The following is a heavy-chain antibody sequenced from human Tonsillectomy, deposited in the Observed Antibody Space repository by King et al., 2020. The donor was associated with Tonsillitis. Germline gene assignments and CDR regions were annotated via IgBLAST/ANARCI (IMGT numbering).Heavy chain of an antibody. Sequence: VQLQESGPGLVKPSQTLSLTCSISGASFSSGGYYWSWIRQLPGKGLEFIGHIYYSGNTYYNPSLKSRVTISVDTSKNQFSLEMNSVTAADTAVYYCASHYSDSRYYFDYWGQGTLVTVSS. D-gene: IGHD3-22*01. V-gene: IGHV4-31*03. CDR1: GASFSSGGYY. CDR2: IYYSGNT. CDR3: ASHYSDSRYYFDY. J-gene: IGHJ4*02.